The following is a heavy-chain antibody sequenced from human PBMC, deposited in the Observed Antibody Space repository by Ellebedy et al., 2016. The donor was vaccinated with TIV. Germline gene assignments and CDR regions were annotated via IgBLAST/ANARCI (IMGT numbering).Heavy chain of an antibody. D-gene: IGHD1-1*01. V-gene: IGHV3-48*04. CDR3: ARDAVQRYFYGVGV. J-gene: IGHJ6*02. CDR2: ISGSSRTI. CDR1: GFPFSDYW. Sequence: GESLKISCAAAGFPFSDYWMYWVRQAPGKGLEWVSYISGSSRTIYYADSVKGRFTISRDNAKNSLYLQMNSLRAEDTAVYYCARDAVQRYFYGVGVWGQGTTVTVSS.